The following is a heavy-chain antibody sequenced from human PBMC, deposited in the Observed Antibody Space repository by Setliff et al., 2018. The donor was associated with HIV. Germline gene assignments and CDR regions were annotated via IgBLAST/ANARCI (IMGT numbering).Heavy chain of an antibody. CDR2: LYYDGNT. CDR1: GYSISSGYY. V-gene: IGHV4-38-2*02. Sequence: SETLSLTCGVSGYSISSGYYWSWIRQPPGKGLEWIGTLYYDGNTYYNPSLKSRVTMSVDTSKNQFSLNLNSVTAADTAVYYCARETIRSGHPSEAGFDFWGQGALVTVSS. J-gene: IGHJ4*02. CDR3: ARETIRSGHPSEAGFDF. D-gene: IGHD6-19*01.